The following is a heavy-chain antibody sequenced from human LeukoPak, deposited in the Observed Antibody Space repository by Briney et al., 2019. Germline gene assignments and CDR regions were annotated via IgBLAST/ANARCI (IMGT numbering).Heavy chain of an antibody. Sequence: SETLSLTCTVSGGSISSYYWSWIRQPPGKGLEWIGYIYYSGSTNYNPSLKSRVTISVDTSKNQFSLKLSSVTAADTAVYYCARVLGVGYYYYTDVWGKGTTVTVSS. CDR3: ARVLGVGYYYYTDV. CDR2: IYYSGST. CDR1: GGSISSYY. V-gene: IGHV4-59*01. J-gene: IGHJ6*03. D-gene: IGHD7-27*01.